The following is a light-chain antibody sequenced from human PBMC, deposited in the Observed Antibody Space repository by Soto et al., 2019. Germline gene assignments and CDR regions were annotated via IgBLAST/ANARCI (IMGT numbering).Light chain of an antibody. CDR2: GAS. CDR3: QHYNNWPSWT. V-gene: IGKV3-15*01. CDR1: QSVSTN. Sequence: IVMTQSPATLPVSPGERATLSCRASQSVSTNVAWYQQKPGQAPRLLIYGASTRATGVPARFSGSGSGTEFTLTISGLQSEDFGVYYCQHYNNWPSWTFGQGTKVEIK. J-gene: IGKJ1*01.